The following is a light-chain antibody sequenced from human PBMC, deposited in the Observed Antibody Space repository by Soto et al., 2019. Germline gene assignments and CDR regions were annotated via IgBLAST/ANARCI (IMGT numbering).Light chain of an antibody. CDR3: QQFGSSPGFT. J-gene: IGKJ3*01. CDR1: QSINNRY. CDR2: SAS. Sequence: EIVLTQSTGTLSLSRGERATLSCRASQSINNRYLAWYQQKPGQAPRLLIYSASSRATGIPDRFSGSGSGTDFTLTISRLEPEDSAVYYCQQFGSSPGFTFGPGTKVDIK. V-gene: IGKV3-20*01.